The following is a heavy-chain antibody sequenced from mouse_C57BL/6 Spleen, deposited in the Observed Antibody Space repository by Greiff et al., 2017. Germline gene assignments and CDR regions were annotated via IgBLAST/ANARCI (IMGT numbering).Heavy chain of an antibody. J-gene: IGHJ4*01. Sequence: VQRLEPGGGLVKPGASLKLSCAASGFTFTSYAMPWVRQTPEKSLEWVATISAGGSYTYYPDNVKGQFTISRDNAKNNLYLQMSHLKSEDTAMYYCARDHGVGHAMDYWGQGTTVTVSS. CDR3: ARDHGVGHAMDY. V-gene: IGHV5-4*01. CDR1: GFTFTSYA. CDR2: ISAGGSYT.